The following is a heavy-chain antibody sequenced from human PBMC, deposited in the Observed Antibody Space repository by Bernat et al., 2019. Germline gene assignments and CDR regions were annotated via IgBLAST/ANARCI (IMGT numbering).Heavy chain of an antibody. CDR3: ARVYCSRSSCYGYSGLLFSDY. Sequence: EVQLVESGGGLVHPGGSLRLSCAASGFSFDDYEMIWVRQAPGKGLEWVSYITGSGITIYYADSVEGRFTISRDNAKNSLYLQMNSLRAEDTAVYYCARVYCSRSSCYGYSGLLFSDYWGQGTLVTVSS. V-gene: IGHV3-48*03. CDR1: GFSFDDYE. D-gene: IGHD2-2*01. CDR2: ITGSGITI. J-gene: IGHJ4*02.